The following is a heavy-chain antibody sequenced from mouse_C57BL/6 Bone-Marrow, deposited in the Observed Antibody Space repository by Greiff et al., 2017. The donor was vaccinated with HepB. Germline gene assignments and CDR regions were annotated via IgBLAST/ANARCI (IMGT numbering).Heavy chain of an antibody. Sequence: VQLQQPGAELVMPGASVKLSCKASGYTFTSYWMHWVKQRPGQGLEWIGEIDPSDSYTNYNQKFKGKSTLTVDKSSSTAYMQLSSLTSEDSAVSYCARSRFGDYWGQGTSVTVSS. CDR1: GYTFTSYW. CDR2: IDPSDSYT. CDR3: ARSRFGDY. V-gene: IGHV1-69*01. J-gene: IGHJ4*01.